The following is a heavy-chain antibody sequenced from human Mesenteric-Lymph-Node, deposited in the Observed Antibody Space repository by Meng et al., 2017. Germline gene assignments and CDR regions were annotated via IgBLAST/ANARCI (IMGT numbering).Heavy chain of an antibody. CDR1: GGTFSSYT. Sequence: SVKVSCKASGGTFSSYTISWVRQAPGQGLEWMGRVIPILGIANYAQKFQGRVTITADKSTSTAYMELSSLRSEDTAVYYCARVDVGTNTVITHWGQGTLVTVSS. D-gene: IGHD5-18*01. CDR3: ARVDVGTNTVITH. J-gene: IGHJ4*02. V-gene: IGHV1-69*02. CDR2: VIPILGIA.